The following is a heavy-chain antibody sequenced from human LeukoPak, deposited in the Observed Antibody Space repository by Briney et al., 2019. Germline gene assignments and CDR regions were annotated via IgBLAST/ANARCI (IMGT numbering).Heavy chain of an antibody. CDR2: INTDGSIT. CDR1: GFTFSTYL. Sequence: GGSLRLSCAASGFTFSTYLMHWVRQAPGKGLVWVSRINTDGSITTYADSVKGRFTISRDNAKNTLYLQMNSLRDEDTAVYYCASLGTLVPWGQGTLVTVSP. D-gene: IGHD3-9*01. J-gene: IGHJ5*02. V-gene: IGHV3-74*03. CDR3: ASLGTLVP.